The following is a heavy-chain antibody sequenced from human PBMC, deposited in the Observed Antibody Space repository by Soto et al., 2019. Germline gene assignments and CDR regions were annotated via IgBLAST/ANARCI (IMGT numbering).Heavy chain of an antibody. J-gene: IGHJ5*02. CDR3: ARHILTGYSNWFDP. CDR2: IYYSGST. D-gene: IGHD3-9*01. Sequence: PSETLSLTCTVSGGSISSSSYYWGWIRQPPGKGLEWIGSIYYSGSTYYNPSLKSRVTISVDTSISTAYLQWSSLKASDTAMYYCARHILTGYSNWFDPWGQGTLVTVSS. CDR1: GGSISSSSYY. V-gene: IGHV4-39*01.